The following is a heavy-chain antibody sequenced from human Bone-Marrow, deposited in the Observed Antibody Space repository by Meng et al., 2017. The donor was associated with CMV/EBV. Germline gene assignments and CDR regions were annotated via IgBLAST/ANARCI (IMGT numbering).Heavy chain of an antibody. J-gene: IGHJ6*02. CDR1: GGSISSSSYY. CDR2: IYYSGST. V-gene: IGHV4-39*07. D-gene: IGHD2-2*01. CDR3: ARDTHIVVVPAAIYYYYGMDV. Sequence: SETLSLTCTVSGGSISSSSYYWGWIRQPPGKGLEWIGSIYYSGSTYYNPSLKSRVTISVDTSKNQFSLKLSSVTAADTAVYYCARDTHIVVVPAAIYYYYGMDVWGQGTTVTVSS.